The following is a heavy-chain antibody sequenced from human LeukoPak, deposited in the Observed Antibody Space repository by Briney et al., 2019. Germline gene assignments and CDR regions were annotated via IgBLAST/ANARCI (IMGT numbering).Heavy chain of an antibody. CDR2: INPSGGST. CDR3: ARDTCGDYGDY. Sequence: ASVKVSCKASRYTFTSYYMHWVRQAPGQGLEWMGIINPSGGSTSYAQKFQGRVTMPRDTSTSTVYMELSSLRSEDTAEYYCARDTCGDYGDYWGQGTLVTVSS. D-gene: IGHD4-17*01. J-gene: IGHJ4*02. CDR1: RYTFTSYY. V-gene: IGHV1-46*01.